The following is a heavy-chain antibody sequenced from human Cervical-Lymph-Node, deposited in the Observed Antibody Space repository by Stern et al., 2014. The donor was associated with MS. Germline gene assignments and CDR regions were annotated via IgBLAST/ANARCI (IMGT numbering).Heavy chain of an antibody. Sequence: VQLLESGPGLVEPSETLSLTCTVSGGSISPSYWTWIRQPPGKGLEWIGYMSYSGSTTYNPSLKSRVTMSIDPSKNQFSLRLNSVTAADTAVYYCATGRTWYSGLEPWGPGTLVTVSS. CDR2: MSYSGST. J-gene: IGHJ5*02. V-gene: IGHV4-59*01. CDR3: ATGRTWYSGLEP. D-gene: IGHD6-13*01. CDR1: GGSISPSY.